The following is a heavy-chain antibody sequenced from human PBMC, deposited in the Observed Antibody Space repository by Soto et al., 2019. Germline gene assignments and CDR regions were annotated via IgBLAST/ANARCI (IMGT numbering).Heavy chain of an antibody. J-gene: IGHJ4*02. D-gene: IGHD2-8*01. V-gene: IGHV3-23*01. CDR3: AKDRGDGFDY. CDR2: LSDSGSRT. Sequence: WGSLRLSCAASGFTFSGYDMNWVRQPPGKGLEWVSSLSDSGSRTYYADSVRGRFTVSRDNSKNTLYLPMNSLRPEDTAIYYCAKDRGDGFDYWGPGSLVTVSS. CDR1: GFTFSGYD.